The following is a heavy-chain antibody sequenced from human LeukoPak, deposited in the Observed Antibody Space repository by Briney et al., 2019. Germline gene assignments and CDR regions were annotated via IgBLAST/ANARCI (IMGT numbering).Heavy chain of an antibody. D-gene: IGHD3-22*01. CDR3: VKDLSYESSGSVFDY. CDR1: GFIFEDYT. CDR2: ISWDGAT. Sequence: GGSLRLSCAASGFIFEDYTMHWVRQAPGKTLEWVSLISWDGATYYRGSVKGRFTISRDNSKNSLYLQMDTLRSEDTAFYYCVKDLSYESSGSVFDYWGQGTLATVSS. V-gene: IGHV3-43*01. J-gene: IGHJ4*02.